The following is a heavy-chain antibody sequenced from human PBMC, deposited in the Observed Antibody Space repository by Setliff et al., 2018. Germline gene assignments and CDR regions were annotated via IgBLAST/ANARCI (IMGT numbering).Heavy chain of an antibody. V-gene: IGHV4-34*01. CDR3: ARGYCSSPSCFFAGWFDP. CDR2: INHTGST. J-gene: IGHJ5*02. D-gene: IGHD2-2*01. Sequence: PSETLSLTCAVYGGSFSGYYWSWIRQPPGKGLEWIGEINHTGSTNYSPSLKSRVTISVDTSKNQFSLKLTSVTAADTAVYYCARGYCSSPSCFFAGWFDPWGHGTLVTVSS. CDR1: GGSFSGYY.